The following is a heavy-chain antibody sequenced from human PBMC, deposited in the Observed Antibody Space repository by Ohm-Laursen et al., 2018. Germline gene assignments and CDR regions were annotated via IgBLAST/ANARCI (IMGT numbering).Heavy chain of an antibody. J-gene: IGHJ4*02. CDR3: ARDEKGVTFDY. CDR2: ISSSGSTI. Sequence: SLRLSCSAPGFTFSSYEMNWVRQAPGKGLEWVSYISSSGSTIYYADSVKGRFTISRDNAKNSLYLQMNSLRAEDTAVYYCARDEKGVTFDYWGQGTLVTVSS. CDR1: GFTFSSYE. D-gene: IGHD5-18*01. V-gene: IGHV3-48*03.